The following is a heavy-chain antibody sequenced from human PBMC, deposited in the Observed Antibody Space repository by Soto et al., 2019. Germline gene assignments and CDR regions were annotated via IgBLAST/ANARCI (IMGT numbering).Heavy chain of an antibody. D-gene: IGHD3-22*01. Sequence: SVKVSCKASGGTFSSYAISWVRQAPGQGLEWMGGIIPIFGTANYAQKFQGRVTITADESTSTAYMELSSLRSEDTAVYYCASQVSDYDSSGYYYAFDYWGQGTLVTVSS. CDR2: IIPIFGTA. CDR3: ASQVSDYDSSGYYYAFDY. V-gene: IGHV1-69*13. J-gene: IGHJ4*02. CDR1: GGTFSSYA.